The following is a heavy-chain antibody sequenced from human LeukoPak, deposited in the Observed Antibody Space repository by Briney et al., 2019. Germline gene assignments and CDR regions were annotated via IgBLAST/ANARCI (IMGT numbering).Heavy chain of an antibody. CDR2: ISGSGGST. D-gene: IGHD1-20*01. Sequence: PGGSLRLSCAASGFTFSSYAMSWVRQAPGKGLEWVSAISGSGGSTYYADSGKGRFTISRDNSKNTLYLQMNSLRAEDTAVYYCAKDESITGTTGGLSYWGQGTLVTVSS. J-gene: IGHJ4*02. V-gene: IGHV3-23*01. CDR3: AKDESITGTTGGLSY. CDR1: GFTFSSYA.